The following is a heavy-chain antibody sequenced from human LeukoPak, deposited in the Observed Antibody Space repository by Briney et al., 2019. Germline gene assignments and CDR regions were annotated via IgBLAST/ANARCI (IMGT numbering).Heavy chain of an antibody. CDR3: VRDGAHWDLDY. D-gene: IGHD7-27*01. Sequence: GGSLRLSCAASGFSFSTSGMHWIRLAPGKGLEWVAFIQSDGGNEYYADSVKGRFTISRDNSKNTVHLQMNSLRAEDTAMYYCVRDGAHWDLDYWGQGTLVTVSS. V-gene: IGHV3-30*02. J-gene: IGHJ4*02. CDR1: GFSFSTSG. CDR2: IQSDGGNE.